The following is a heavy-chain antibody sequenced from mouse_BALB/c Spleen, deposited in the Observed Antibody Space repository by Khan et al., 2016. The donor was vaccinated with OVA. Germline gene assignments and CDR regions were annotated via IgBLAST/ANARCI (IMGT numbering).Heavy chain of an antibody. CDR1: GFNIKDTY. D-gene: IGHD2-2*01. V-gene: IGHV14-3*02. Sequence: EVQLQESGAELVKSGASVKLSCTASGFNIKDTYLHWVKQRPEQGLEWIGRIDPANGNTKYDPKLQGKATITTDTSSNTAYLQLSSLKSEDTAVYYCARNNGYDVDYWGQGTTLTVSS. J-gene: IGHJ2*01. CDR2: IDPANGNT. CDR3: ARNNGYDVDY.